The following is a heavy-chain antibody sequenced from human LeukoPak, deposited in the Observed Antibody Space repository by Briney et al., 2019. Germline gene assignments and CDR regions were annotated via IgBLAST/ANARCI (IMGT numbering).Heavy chain of an antibody. CDR2: INSDGSST. V-gene: IGHV3-74*01. Sequence: GGSLRLSCAASGFTFSSYWMHWVRQAPGKGLVWVSRINSDGSSTSYADSVKGRFTISRDNAKNTLYLQMNSLRAEDTAVYYCASPYSGYGFLGFDYWGQGTLVTVSS. CDR3: ASPYSGYGFLGFDY. D-gene: IGHD5-12*01. J-gene: IGHJ4*02. CDR1: GFTFSSYW.